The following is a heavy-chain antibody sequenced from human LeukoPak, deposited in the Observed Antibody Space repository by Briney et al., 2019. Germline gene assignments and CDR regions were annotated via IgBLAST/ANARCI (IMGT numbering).Heavy chain of an antibody. CDR2: FIPIFGTA. CDR1: GGTFNTYA. J-gene: IGHJ4*02. V-gene: IGHV1-69*05. D-gene: IGHD1-7*01. Sequence: AASVKVSCKASGGTFNTYAISWVRQAPGQGLEWMGRFIPIFGTANYAQKFQGRVSITTDESTSTAYMQLSSLRSEGTAMYYCARDLGITGTYDNHCFDYWGQGTLVTVSS. CDR3: ARDLGITGTYDNHCFDY.